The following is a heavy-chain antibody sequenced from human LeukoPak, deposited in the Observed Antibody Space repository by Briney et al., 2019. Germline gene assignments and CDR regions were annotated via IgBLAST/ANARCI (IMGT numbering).Heavy chain of an antibody. CDR3: ARGSTGQYDP. Sequence: SETLSLTCAVSGYSITSGYYWAWIRQSPGKGLEWIAYVHHSENSNSNPSLKSRVTTSVDTSRNHFSLKLTSVTAADTAIYYCARGSTGQYDPWGQGILVTVSS. CDR1: GYSITSGYY. CDR2: VHHSENS. V-gene: IGHV4-38-2*01. D-gene: IGHD1-14*01. J-gene: IGHJ5*02.